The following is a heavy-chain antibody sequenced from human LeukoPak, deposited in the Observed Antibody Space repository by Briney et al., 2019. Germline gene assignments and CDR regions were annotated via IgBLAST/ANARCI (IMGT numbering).Heavy chain of an antibody. J-gene: IGHJ4*02. CDR2: IYSDNT. V-gene: IGHV3-53*01. CDR3: ARRAGAYSHPYDY. Sequence: GGSLRLSCTASGFTVSSNYMSWVRQAPGKGLEWVSFIYSDNTHYSDSVKGRFAISRDNSKNTLYLQMNSLRAEDTAVYYCARRAGAYSHPYDYWGQGTLVTVSS. D-gene: IGHD4/OR15-4a*01. CDR1: GFTVSSNY.